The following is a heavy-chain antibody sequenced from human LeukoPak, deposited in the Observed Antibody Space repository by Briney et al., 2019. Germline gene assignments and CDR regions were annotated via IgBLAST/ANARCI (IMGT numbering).Heavy chain of an antibody. CDR1: GGSISSYY. D-gene: IGHD5-24*01. V-gene: IGHV4-4*07. Sequence: SETLSLTCTVTGGSISSYYWSWIRQPGGKGLEWIGRIYTSGSTNYNPSLQSRVTISVDKSKNQFSLKLSSVTAADTAVYYCARLKLTDNWFDPWGQGTLVTVSS. J-gene: IGHJ5*02. CDR2: IYTSGST. CDR3: ARLKLTDNWFDP.